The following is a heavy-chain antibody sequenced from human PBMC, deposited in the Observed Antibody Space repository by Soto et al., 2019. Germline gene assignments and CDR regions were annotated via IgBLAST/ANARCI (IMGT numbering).Heavy chain of an antibody. CDR3: ARSAIPRGGWFRP. Sequence: KTSETLSLTCNVSDDSLSTYYWSWIRQSAGKGLEWIGRIYASGSTNYNPSLKGRVSMSVDTSKEQFSLKMMSVTAADTAMYYCARSAIPRGGWFRPWGQGVLVTVSS. CDR2: IYASGST. V-gene: IGHV4-4*07. D-gene: IGHD2-21*01. CDR1: DDSLSTYY. J-gene: IGHJ5*02.